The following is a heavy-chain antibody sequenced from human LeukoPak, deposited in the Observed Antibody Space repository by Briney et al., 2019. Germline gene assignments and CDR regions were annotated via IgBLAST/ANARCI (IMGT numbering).Heavy chain of an antibody. Sequence: GGSLRLSCEASGFTFNNAWMNWVRQAPGKGLEWGSYISGSSSTIYYADSVKGRFAISRDNGKNTLYLQMNSLRAEDTAVYYCARGSTYYDSSGQVPFDYWGQGTLVTVSS. CDR1: GFTFNNAW. CDR3: ARGSTYYDSSGQVPFDY. J-gene: IGHJ4*02. D-gene: IGHD3-22*01. CDR2: ISGSSSTI. V-gene: IGHV3-48*01.